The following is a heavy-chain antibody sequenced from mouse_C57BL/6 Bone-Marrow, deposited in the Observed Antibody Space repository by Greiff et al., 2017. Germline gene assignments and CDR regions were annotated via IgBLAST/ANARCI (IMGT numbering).Heavy chain of an antibody. Sequence: EVMLVESGGGLVKPGGSLKLSCAASGFTFSDYGMHWVRQAPEKGLEWVAYISSGRSTIYYADTVKGRFTISRDNAKNTLFLQMTSLRSEDTAMYYCARREGTGYFDVWGTGTTVTVSS. J-gene: IGHJ1*03. CDR3: ARREGTGYFDV. D-gene: IGHD3-3*01. CDR2: ISSGRSTI. V-gene: IGHV5-17*01. CDR1: GFTFSDYG.